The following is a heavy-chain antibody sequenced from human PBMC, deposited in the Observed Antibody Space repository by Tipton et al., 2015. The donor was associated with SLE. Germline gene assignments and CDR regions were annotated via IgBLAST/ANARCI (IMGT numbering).Heavy chain of an antibody. D-gene: IGHD3-16*01. CDR3: ARASEGDLGGMDV. CDR1: GDSISSHY. V-gene: IGHV4-59*11. Sequence: TLSLTCTVSGDSISSHYWSWIRQSPGKGLEWIGCVYYTGRTNYNPSVKSRVTISVDTSRHEFSLKLRSVTSADTAVYYCARASEGDLGGMDVWGQGTTVTVSS. CDR2: VYYTGRT. J-gene: IGHJ6*02.